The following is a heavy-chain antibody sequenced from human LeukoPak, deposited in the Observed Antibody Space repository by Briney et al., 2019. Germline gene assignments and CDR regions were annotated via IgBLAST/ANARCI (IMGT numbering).Heavy chain of an antibody. J-gene: IGHJ3*02. CDR3: ERERGRFPQIGDDAFDI. CDR1: GFTVSSNY. D-gene: IGHD3-10*01. V-gene: IGHV3-66*01. CDR2: IYSGGST. Sequence: GGSLRLSCAASGFTVSSNYMSWVRQAPGKGLEWVSVIYSGGSTYYADSVKGRFTISRDNSKNTLYLQMNSLRAEDTAVYYCERERGRFPQIGDDAFDIWGQGTMVTVSS.